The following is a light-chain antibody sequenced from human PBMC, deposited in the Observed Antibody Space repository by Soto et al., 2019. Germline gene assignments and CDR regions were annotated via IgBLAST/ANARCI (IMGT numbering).Light chain of an antibody. V-gene: IGKV1-12*01. CDR2: TAS. Sequence: DKQMTQSPSSLSATIGDRVTMTCRASQGIGSWLAWYQQKPGKAPRLLIYTASTLQSGVPSRFSGSGSGKEFTLRIRCMQPEDFATYYCQQDTRLPHAVGGGTKVDIK. J-gene: IGKJ4*01. CDR1: QGIGSW. CDR3: QQDTRLPHA.